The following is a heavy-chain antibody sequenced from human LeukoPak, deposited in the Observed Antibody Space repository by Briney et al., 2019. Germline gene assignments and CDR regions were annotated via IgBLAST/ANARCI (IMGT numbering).Heavy chain of an antibody. J-gene: IGHJ3*02. V-gene: IGHV1-8*01. CDR3: ARGDLDIHAFDI. D-gene: IGHD2-2*03. CDR2: MNPNSGNT. Sequence: ASVKVSCKASGYTFTSYDINWVRQATGQGLEWMGWMNPNSGNTGYAQKFQGRVTMTRNTSISTAYMELSSLRSEDTAVYYCARGDLDIHAFDIWGQGTMVTVSS. CDR1: GYTFTSYD.